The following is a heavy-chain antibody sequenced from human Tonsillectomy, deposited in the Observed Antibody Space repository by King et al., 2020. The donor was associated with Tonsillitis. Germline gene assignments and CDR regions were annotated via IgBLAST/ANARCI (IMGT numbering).Heavy chain of an antibody. V-gene: IGHV3-49*03. CDR2: IRSKAYHGTT. CDR3: TRGDDFWSGHIDY. D-gene: IGHD3-3*01. CDR1: GFTFGDYA. Sequence: QLVQSGGGLVQPGRSLRLSCTASGFTFGDYAMSWFRQAPGKGLEWVGFIRSKAYHGTTEYAASVKGRFTISRDDSKSIAYLQMNSLKTEDTAVYYCTRGDDFWSGHIDYWGQGTLVTVSS. J-gene: IGHJ4*02.